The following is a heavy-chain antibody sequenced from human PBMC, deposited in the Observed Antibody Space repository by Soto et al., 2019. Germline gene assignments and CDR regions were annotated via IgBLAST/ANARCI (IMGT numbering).Heavy chain of an antibody. Sequence: GGSLRLSCAASGFTVSSSYMSWVRQAPGKGLEWVSVIYSGGSTYYTDSVRGRFTISRDNSKNTLYLQMNSLRAEDTAVYYCARGYKWNEYYFDYWGQGTLVTVSS. CDR2: IYSGGST. V-gene: IGHV3-53*01. D-gene: IGHD1-20*01. CDR3: ARGYKWNEYYFDY. CDR1: GFTVSSSY. J-gene: IGHJ4*02.